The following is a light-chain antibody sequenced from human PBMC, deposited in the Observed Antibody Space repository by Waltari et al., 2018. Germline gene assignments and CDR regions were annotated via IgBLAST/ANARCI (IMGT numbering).Light chain of an antibody. CDR3: QQYVESPAT. J-gene: IGKJ1*01. CDR1: QSVRIY. V-gene: IGKV3-20*01. CDR2: HAS. Sequence: EIVLTQSPGTVSLSPGDRATLPCWAMQSVRIYLAWYQQKPGQAPRPLIYHASTRATGIPDRFSASGSGTDFSLTISRLEPEDFALYYCQQYVESPATFGQGTKVEIK.